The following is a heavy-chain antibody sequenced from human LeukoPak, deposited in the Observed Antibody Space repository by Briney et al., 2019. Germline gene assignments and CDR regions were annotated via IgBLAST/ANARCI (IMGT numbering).Heavy chain of an antibody. CDR2: IIPILGIA. Sequence: GSSVKVSCKASGGTFSSYAISWVRQAPGQGLEWMGRIIPILGIANYVQKFQGRVTITADKSTSTAYMELSSLRSEDTAVYYCARAVGDYTFDYWGQGTLVTVSS. V-gene: IGHV1-69*04. CDR3: ARAVGDYTFDY. D-gene: IGHD4-17*01. J-gene: IGHJ4*02. CDR1: GGTFSSYA.